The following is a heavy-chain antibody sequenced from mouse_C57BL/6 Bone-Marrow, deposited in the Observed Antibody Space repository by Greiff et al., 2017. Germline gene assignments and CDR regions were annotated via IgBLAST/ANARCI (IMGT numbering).Heavy chain of an antibody. CDR1: GYTFTDYY. V-gene: IGHV1-76*01. Sequence: VQLQQSGAELVRPGASVTLSCTASGYTFTDYYINWVKQRPGQGLEWIARFYPGSGNTYYNEKFKGKATLTAEKSSSTAYMQLSSLTSEDSAVYFCARWVYWGQGTTLTVSS. CDR3: ARWVY. CDR2: FYPGSGNT. J-gene: IGHJ2*01.